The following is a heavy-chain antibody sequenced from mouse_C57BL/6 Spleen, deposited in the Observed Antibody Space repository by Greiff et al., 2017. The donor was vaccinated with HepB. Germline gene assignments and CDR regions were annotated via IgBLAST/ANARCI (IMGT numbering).Heavy chain of an antibody. CDR3: ARSDYSNYVGRWFAY. J-gene: IGHJ3*01. CDR1: GYTFTSYD. D-gene: IGHD2-5*01. CDR2: IYPRDGST. V-gene: IGHV1-85*01. Sequence: VQLVESGPELVKPGASVKLSCKASGYTFTSYDINWVKQRPGQGLEWIGWIYPRDGSTKYNEKFKGKATLTVDTSSSTAYMELHSLTSEDSAVYFCARSDYSNYVGRWFAYWGQGTLVTVSA.